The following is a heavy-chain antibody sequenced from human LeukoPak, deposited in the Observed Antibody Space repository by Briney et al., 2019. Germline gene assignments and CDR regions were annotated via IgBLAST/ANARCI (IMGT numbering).Heavy chain of an antibody. J-gene: IGHJ4*02. D-gene: IGHD6-19*01. CDR3: ARDNAWLALDF. V-gene: IGHV3-33*08. CDR1: GFTFSSYA. Sequence: GRSLRLSCAASGFTFSSYAMHWVRQAPGKGLEWVAVIWYDGSNKYYADSVKGRFTISRDNSKNTLYLQMNSLRAEDTAVYYCARDNAWLALDFWGQGTLVTVPS. CDR2: IWYDGSNK.